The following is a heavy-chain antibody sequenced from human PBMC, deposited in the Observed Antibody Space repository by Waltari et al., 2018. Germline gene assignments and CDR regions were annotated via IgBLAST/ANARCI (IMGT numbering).Heavy chain of an antibody. J-gene: IGHJ4*02. V-gene: IGHV4-39*01. D-gene: IGHD3-22*01. CDR1: GGSISSSSYY. Sequence: QLQLQESGPGLVKPSETLSLTCTVPGGSISSSSYYWGWIRQPPGKGLEWIGSIYYSGSTYYNPSLKSRVTISVDTSKNQFSLKLSSVTAADTAVYYCARSGGSGYYYVVPFDYWGQGTLVTVSS. CDR2: IYYSGST. CDR3: ARSGGSGYYYVVPFDY.